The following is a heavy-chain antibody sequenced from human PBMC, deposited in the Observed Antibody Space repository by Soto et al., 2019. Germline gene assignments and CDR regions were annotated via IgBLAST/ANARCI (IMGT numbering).Heavy chain of an antibody. J-gene: IGHJ6*03. D-gene: IGHD3-3*01. CDR3: AREGGETYYDFWSGPTYYYYYMDV. CDR1: GFTFSSYW. V-gene: IGHV3-7*01. Sequence: GSLRLSCAAYGFTFSSYWMSWVRQAPGKGLEWVANIKQDGSEKYYVDSVKGRFTISRDNAKNSLYLQMNSLRAEDTAVYYCAREGGETYYDFWSGPTYYYYYMDVWGKGTTVTVSS. CDR2: IKQDGSEK.